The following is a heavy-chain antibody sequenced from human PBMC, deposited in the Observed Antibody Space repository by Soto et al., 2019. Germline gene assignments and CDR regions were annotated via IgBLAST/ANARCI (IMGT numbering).Heavy chain of an antibody. D-gene: IGHD1-1*01. CDR1: GFAFDTYA. CDR3: AKDRQSYNSLWDPFDF. Sequence: EVQLLESGGGLVQPGGSLRLSCAASGFAFDTYAMSWVRQAPGRGRDWVSSIGGGDHDRYYADSVKGRFTISRDNSRNTVFLEMTSLRAEDTAKYYCAKDRQSYNSLWDPFDFWGQGTVVTVSS. J-gene: IGHJ3*01. CDR2: IGGGDHDR. V-gene: IGHV3-23*01.